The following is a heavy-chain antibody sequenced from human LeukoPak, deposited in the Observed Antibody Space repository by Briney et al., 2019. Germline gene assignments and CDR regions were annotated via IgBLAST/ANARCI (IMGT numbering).Heavy chain of an antibody. CDR2: ISSSSGSI. V-gene: IGHV3-21*01. D-gene: IGHD3-16*01. CDR1: GLTFSSYT. CDR3: ARELYYESGALDL. Sequence: PGGSLRLSCAASGLTFSSYTMNWVRQAPGKGLEWVSSISSSSGSIYYTDSVKGRFTISRDNAQNSLYLQMNSLRAGDTGVYYCARELYYESGALDLWGHGTRVTVSS. J-gene: IGHJ3*01.